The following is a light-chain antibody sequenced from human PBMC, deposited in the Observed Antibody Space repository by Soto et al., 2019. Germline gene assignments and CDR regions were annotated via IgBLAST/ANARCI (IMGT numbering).Light chain of an antibody. CDR3: CSYAGSSTYV. V-gene: IGLV2-23*01. J-gene: IGLJ1*01. CDR2: EGS. CDR1: SSDVGRYNI. Sequence: QSALTQPASGSGSPGQSITISCTGTSSDVGRYNIVSWYQQHPGKAPKLMIYEGSKRPSGVSNRFSGSKSGNTASLTISGLQAEDEADYYCCSYAGSSTYVFGTGTKVTVL.